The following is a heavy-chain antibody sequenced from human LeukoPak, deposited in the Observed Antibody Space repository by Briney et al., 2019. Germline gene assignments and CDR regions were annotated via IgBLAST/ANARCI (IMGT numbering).Heavy chain of an antibody. D-gene: IGHD3-22*01. CDR3: ARETYYYDSSGYFGDY. V-gene: IGHV3-74*01. CDR1: GFTFSRYW. J-gene: IGHJ4*02. CDR2: INSDGSST. Sequence: PGGSLRLSCAASGFTFSRYWMHWVRHAPGKGLVGVSRINSDGSSTIYADSVKGRFTISRDNAKNTLYLQMNSLRAEDTAVYYCARETYYYDSSGYFGDYWGRGTLVTVSS.